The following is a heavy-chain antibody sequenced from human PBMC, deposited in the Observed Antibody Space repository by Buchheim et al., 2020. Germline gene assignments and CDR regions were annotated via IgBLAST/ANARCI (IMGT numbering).Heavy chain of an antibody. D-gene: IGHD3-22*01. CDR1: GFTFSSYA. V-gene: IGHV3-30*04. CDR3: ARDDTSDGNYDSSGFPPNFDY. J-gene: IGHJ4*02. Sequence: QVQLVESGGGVVQPGRSLRLSCAASGFTFSSYAMHWVRQAPGKGLEWVAVISYVGSNKYYADSVKGRFTISRDNSKNTLYLQMNSLRAEDTAAYYCARDDTSDGNYDSSGFPPNFDYWGQGTL. CDR2: ISYVGSNK.